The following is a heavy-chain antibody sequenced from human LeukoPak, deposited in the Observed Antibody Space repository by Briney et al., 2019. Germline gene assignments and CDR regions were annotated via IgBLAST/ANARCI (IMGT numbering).Heavy chain of an antibody. V-gene: IGHV3-30-3*01. CDR3: AREYYYDSSGYSDAFDI. J-gene: IGHJ3*02. CDR1: GFMFSSNW. D-gene: IGHD3-22*01. Sequence: GGSLRLSCAASGFMFSSNWMSWVRLAPGKGLEWVAVISYDGSNKYYADSVKGRFTISRDSSKNTLYLQMNSLRAEDTAVFYCAREYYYDSSGYSDAFDIWGQGTMVTVSS. CDR2: ISYDGSNK.